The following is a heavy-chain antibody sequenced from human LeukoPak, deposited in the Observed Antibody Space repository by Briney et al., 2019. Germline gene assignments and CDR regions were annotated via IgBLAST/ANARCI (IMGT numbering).Heavy chain of an antibody. D-gene: IGHD3-22*01. V-gene: IGHV1-2*06. Sequence: ASVKVSCKASGYTFTGYYMHWVRQAPGQGLEWMGRNNPNSGGTNYAQKFQGRVTMTRDTSISTAYMEPSRLRSDDTAVYYCARILVGTDDHWGQGTLVTVSS. CDR3: ARILVGTDDH. CDR2: NNPNSGGT. J-gene: IGHJ4*02. CDR1: GYTFTGYY.